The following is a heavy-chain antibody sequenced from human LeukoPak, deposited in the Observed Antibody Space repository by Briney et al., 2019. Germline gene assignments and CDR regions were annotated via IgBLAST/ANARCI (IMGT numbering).Heavy chain of an antibody. D-gene: IGHD6-13*01. V-gene: IGHV3-23*01. CDR2: ISGSGGST. CDR1: GFTFSSYA. Sequence: PGGSLRLSCAASGFTFSSYAMSWVRQAPGKGLEWVSAISGSGGSTYYADSVKGRFTISRDNSKNTLYLQMNSLRAEDTAVYYCAKGAAAGTTVEIVYGPDYWGQGTLVTVSS. CDR3: AKGAAAGTTVEIVYGPDY. J-gene: IGHJ4*02.